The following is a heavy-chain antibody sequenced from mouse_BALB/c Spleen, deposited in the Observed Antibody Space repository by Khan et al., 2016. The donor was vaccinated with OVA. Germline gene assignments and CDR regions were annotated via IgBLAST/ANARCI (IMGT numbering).Heavy chain of an antibody. CDR1: GYTFTSSV. D-gene: IGHD2-14*01. J-gene: IGHJ2*01. Sequence: VQLQQSGPELVKPGASVKMSCTASGYTFTSSVIHWVRQKSGQGLDWIGYIYPFNDGTKYNEKFEGKATMTSDKSSSTAYMELSSLTSEDSAVYYCARNYWYDFYFHSWGQGTTLTVSS. V-gene: IGHV1S136*01. CDR2: IYPFNDGT. CDR3: ARNYWYDFYFHS.